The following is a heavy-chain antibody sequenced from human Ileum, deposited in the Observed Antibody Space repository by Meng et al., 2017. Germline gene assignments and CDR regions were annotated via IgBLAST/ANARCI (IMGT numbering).Heavy chain of an antibody. Sequence: QGQLQESGPGLLKPSGTLSLTCAGSGGSISTSDWWSWVRQPPGKGLEWIREIHHSGSTNYNPSLKSRVTISVDKSKNQFSLKLNSVTAADTAVYYCAREWSGSYRHFDYWGQGTLVTVSS. J-gene: IGHJ4*02. CDR2: IHHSGST. V-gene: IGHV4-4*02. CDR1: GGSISTSDW. D-gene: IGHD1-26*01. CDR3: AREWSGSYRHFDY.